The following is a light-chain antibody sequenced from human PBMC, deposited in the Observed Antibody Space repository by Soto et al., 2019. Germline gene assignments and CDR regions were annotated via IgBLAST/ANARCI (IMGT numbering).Light chain of an antibody. V-gene: IGLV2-14*03. CDR1: TSDVGRYNY. J-gene: IGLJ1*01. CDR2: DVS. CDR3: NSFTTSSTYV. Sequence: QSALTQPASVSGSPGQSISISCTRTTSDVGRYNYVSWYQQPPGKAPKLMIYDVSYRPSWVSNRFSGSESGIAASLPISGLQAEDEADYYCNSFTTSSTYVFGAGTKVTGL.